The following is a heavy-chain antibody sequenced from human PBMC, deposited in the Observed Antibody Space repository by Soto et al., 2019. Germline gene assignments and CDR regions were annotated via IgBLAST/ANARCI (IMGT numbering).Heavy chain of an antibody. Sequence: PGGSLRLSCAASGFTFSSYSMNWVRQAPGKGLEWVSYISSSSSTIYYADSVKGRFTISRDNAKNSLYLQMNSLRDEDTAVYYCASHQQLAADYYYGMDVWGQGTTVTVSS. CDR2: ISSSSSTI. V-gene: IGHV3-48*02. CDR1: GFTFSSYS. CDR3: ASHQQLAADYYYGMDV. J-gene: IGHJ6*02. D-gene: IGHD6-13*01.